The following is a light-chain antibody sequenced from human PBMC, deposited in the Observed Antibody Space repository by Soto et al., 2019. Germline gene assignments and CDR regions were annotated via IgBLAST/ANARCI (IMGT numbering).Light chain of an antibody. V-gene: IGLV1-44*01. CDR2: GND. CDR3: AVWDDSLNGVV. CDR1: SSTIGGNI. J-gene: IGLJ2*01. Sequence: QSVLTQPPSASGAPGQRVTISCSGSSSTIGGNIVNWYQQLPGTAPTLLIFGNDQRPSWVPDRFSGSKSGTSASLAISGLQSEDEANYYCAVWDDSLNGVVFGGGTKVTV.